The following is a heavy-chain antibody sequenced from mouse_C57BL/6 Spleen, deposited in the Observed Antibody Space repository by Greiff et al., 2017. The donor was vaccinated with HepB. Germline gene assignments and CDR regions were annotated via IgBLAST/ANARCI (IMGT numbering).Heavy chain of an antibody. CDR1: GYAFSSYW. V-gene: IGHV1-80*01. Sequence: VQLQQSGAELVKPGASVKISCKASGYAFSSYWMNWVKQRPGKGLEWIGQIYPGDGDTNYNGKFKGKATLTADKSSSTAYMQLSSLTSEDSAVYFCARAKAYSNYEGLAYWGQGTLVTVAA. J-gene: IGHJ3*01. CDR3: ARAKAYSNYEGLAY. D-gene: IGHD2-5*01. CDR2: IYPGDGDT.